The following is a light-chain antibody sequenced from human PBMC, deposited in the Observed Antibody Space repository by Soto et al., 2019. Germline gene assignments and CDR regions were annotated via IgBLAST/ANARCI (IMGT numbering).Light chain of an antibody. J-gene: IGLJ1*01. CDR3: QVWDSSSGYV. V-gene: IGLV3-21*04. CDR1: NIGSKS. CDR2: YDS. Sequence: SYELTQPPSVSVAPGKTARITCGGTNIGSKSVHWYQQKPGQAPVLVIYYDSDRPSGIPERFSGSNSGNTATLTISRVEAGDEADYYCQVWDSSSGYVFGTGTKLTVL.